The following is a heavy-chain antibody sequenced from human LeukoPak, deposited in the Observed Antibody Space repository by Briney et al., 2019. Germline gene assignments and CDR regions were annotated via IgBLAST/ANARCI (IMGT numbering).Heavy chain of an antibody. CDR2: INHSGST. CDR3: AREFTIFGVVLFDY. J-gene: IGHJ4*02. CDR1: GGSFSGYY. D-gene: IGHD3-3*01. V-gene: IGHV4-34*01. Sequence: SETLSLTCAVYGGSFSGYYWSWIRQPPGKGLEWIGEINHSGSTNYNPSLKGRVTISVDTSKNQFSLKLSSVTAADTAVYYCAREFTIFGVVLFDYWGQGTLVTVSS.